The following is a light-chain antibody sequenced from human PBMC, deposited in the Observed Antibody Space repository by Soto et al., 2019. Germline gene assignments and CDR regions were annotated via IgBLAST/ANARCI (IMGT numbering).Light chain of an antibody. J-gene: IGKJ1*01. V-gene: IGKV2-28*01. CDR3: MQTLETPRT. CDR1: QSLLHSNGYNY. CDR2: LGS. Sequence: DIVMTQSPLSLPVTPGEPASISCRSSQSLLHSNGYNYLDWYLQKPGQSPQLLIYLGSNRASGVPDRFSGSGSGTYFTLRISRVEAEDAGVYYCMQTLETPRTFGQGTKVEIK.